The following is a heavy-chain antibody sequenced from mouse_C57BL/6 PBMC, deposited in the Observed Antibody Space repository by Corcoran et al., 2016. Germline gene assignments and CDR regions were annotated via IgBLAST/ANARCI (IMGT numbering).Heavy chain of an antibody. V-gene: IGHV1-81*01. CDR1: GYTFTSYG. Sequence: QVQLQQSGAELARPGASVKLSCKASGYTFTSYGISWVKQRTGKGLEWIGEIYPRSGNTYYNEKFKGKATLTADKSSSTAYMELRSLTSEDSAVYFCAYYYGSSHPGNYAMDYWGQGTSVTVSS. CDR3: AYYYGSSHPGNYAMDY. D-gene: IGHD1-1*01. CDR2: IYPRSGNT. J-gene: IGHJ4*01.